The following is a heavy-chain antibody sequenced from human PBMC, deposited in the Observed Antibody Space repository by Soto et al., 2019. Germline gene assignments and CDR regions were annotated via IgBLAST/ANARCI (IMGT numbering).Heavy chain of an antibody. J-gene: IGHJ3*02. CDR3: ARETGYSYGYGHDAFDI. V-gene: IGHV1-18*01. CDR1: GYTFTSYG. Sequence: QVQLVQSGAEVKKPGASVKVSCKASGYTFTSYGISWVRQAPGQGLEWMGWISAYNGNTNYAQKLQGRVTMTTDTSTSTASMELRSLRSDDTAVYYCARETGYSYGYGHDAFDIWGQGTMVTVSS. D-gene: IGHD5-18*01. CDR2: ISAYNGNT.